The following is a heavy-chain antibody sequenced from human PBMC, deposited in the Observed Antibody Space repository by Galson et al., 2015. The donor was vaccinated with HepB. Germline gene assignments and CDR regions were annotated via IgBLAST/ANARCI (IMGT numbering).Heavy chain of an antibody. D-gene: IGHD3-22*01. J-gene: IGHJ4*02. Sequence: SLRLSCAASGFTFSSYGMHWVRQAPGKGLEWVAVIRYDGSNKYYADSVKGRFTISRDNSKNTLYLQMNSLRAEDTAVYYCARGVDSGYYPYYFDYWGQGTLVTVSS. V-gene: IGHV3-33*01. CDR1: GFTFSSYG. CDR3: ARGVDSGYYPYYFDY. CDR2: IRYDGSNK.